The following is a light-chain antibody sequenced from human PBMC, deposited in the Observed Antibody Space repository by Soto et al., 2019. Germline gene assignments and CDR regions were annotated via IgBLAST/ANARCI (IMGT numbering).Light chain of an antibody. V-gene: IGKV1-9*01. CDR3: QQLNSSPIT. J-gene: IGKJ5*01. CDR2: AAS. Sequence: DIQLTQSPSFLSASVGDRVTITCRASQGISSYLAWYQQKPGKAPKLLIYAASTLQSGVPSRFSGSGSGTEFTLTISSLQPEDFATYYCQQLNSSPITVGQGTRLDIK. CDR1: QGISSY.